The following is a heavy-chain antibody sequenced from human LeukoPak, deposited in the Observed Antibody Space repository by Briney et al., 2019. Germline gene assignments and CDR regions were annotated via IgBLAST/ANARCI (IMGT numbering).Heavy chain of an antibody. CDR3: ARGQQPFDY. J-gene: IGHJ4*02. CDR2: IHSGGST. D-gene: IGHD6-13*01. CDR1: GLTVSSNY. Sequence: GGSLRLSCAASGLTVSSNYMNWVRQAPGKGLEWVSVIHSGGSTYYADSVKGRFTISRDNSKNTLYLQMNSLRADDTAVYYCARGQQPFDYWGQGTLVTVPS. V-gene: IGHV3-53*01.